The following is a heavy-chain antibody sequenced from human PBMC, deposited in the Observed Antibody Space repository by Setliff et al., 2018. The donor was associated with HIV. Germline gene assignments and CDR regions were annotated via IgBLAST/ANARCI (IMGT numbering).Heavy chain of an antibody. Sequence: PGGSLRLSCAASGFTFSSYAMHWVRQAPGKGLEWVAVISYDGSNKYYADSVKGRFTISRDNSKNTLYLQMNSLRAEDTAVYYCAREGFFRDYFDYWGQGTLVTVSS. V-gene: IGHV3-30*04. CDR3: AREGFFRDYFDY. CDR2: ISYDGSNK. CDR1: GFTFSSYA. J-gene: IGHJ4*02.